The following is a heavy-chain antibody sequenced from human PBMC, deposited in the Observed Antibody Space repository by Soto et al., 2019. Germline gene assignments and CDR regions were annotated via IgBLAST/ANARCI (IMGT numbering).Heavy chain of an antibody. CDR3: ARNRGSGGRYYFDY. D-gene: IGHD3-16*01. Sequence: SETLSLTCPVSGGSIGSTSYYWGWIRQPPGKGLEWIGSINYSGNTYYNPSLKGRVTISIDTSKNQFSLNLTSVTAADTAVYYCARNRGSGGRYYFDYWGQGTLVTVSS. CDR1: GGSIGSTSYY. CDR2: INYSGNT. V-gene: IGHV4-39*01. J-gene: IGHJ4*02.